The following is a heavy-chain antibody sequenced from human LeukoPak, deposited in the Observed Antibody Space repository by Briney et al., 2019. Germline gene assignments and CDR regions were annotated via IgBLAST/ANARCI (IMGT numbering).Heavy chain of an antibody. Sequence: GGSLRLSCAASGFTVSSNYMSWVRQAPGKGLEWVSVIYSGGSTYYADSVKGRFTISRDNSKNTLYLQMNSLRAEDTAVYYCARTRSYDSSGSECWGQGTLVTVSS. V-gene: IGHV3-53*01. CDR3: ARTRSYDSSGSEC. D-gene: IGHD3-22*01. CDR1: GFTVSSNY. CDR2: IYSGGST. J-gene: IGHJ4*02.